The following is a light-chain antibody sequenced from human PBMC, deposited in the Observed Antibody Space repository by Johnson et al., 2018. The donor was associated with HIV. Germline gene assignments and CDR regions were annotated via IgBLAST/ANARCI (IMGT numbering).Light chain of an antibody. CDR2: DNK. CDR3: GTWDSSLSAGGYV. Sequence: QSVLTQPPSVSAAPGQKVTISCSGSNSNIGNNYISWYQHLPGTAPKLLIYDNKKRPSGIPDRFSGSKSGTSATLGITGLQTGDEADYYCGTWDSSLSAGGYVFGTGTKVTVL. J-gene: IGLJ1*01. V-gene: IGLV1-51*01. CDR1: NSNIGNNY.